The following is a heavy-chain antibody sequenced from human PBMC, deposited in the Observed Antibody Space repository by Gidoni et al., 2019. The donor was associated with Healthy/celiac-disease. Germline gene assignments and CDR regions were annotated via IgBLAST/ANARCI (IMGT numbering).Heavy chain of an antibody. J-gene: IGHJ4*02. CDR1: GGSISSGGYS. CDR2: IYHTGPT. D-gene: IGHD1-7*01. V-gene: IGHV4-30-2*01. CDR3: AREGGITGTSFDY. Sequence: QLQLQESGSGLVKPSQTLSLTCAVSGGSISSGGYSWTWIRQPPGKGLEWIGYIYHTGPTYYNPSLKSRVTISLDRSKNQFSLKLTSVTAADTAVYYCAREGGITGTSFDYWGQGTLVTVSS.